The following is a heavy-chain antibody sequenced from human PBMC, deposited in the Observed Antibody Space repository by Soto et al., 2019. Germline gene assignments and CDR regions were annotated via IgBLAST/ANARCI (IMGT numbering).Heavy chain of an antibody. CDR1: GGTFSSYA. CDR2: IIPIFGTA. V-gene: IGHV1-69*06. CDR3: ARASTSGYDHDFYGLDV. D-gene: IGHD5-12*01. J-gene: IGHJ6*01. Sequence: SVKVSCKASGGTFSSYAISWVRQAPGQGLEWMGGIIPIFGTANYAQKFQGRVTITADKSTSTDYMELSSLRSEDTAAYYCARASTSGYDHDFYGLDVWGPGTTVTDSS.